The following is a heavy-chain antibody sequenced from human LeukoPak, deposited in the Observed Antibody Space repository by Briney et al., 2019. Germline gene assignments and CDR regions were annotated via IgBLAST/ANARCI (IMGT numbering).Heavy chain of an antibody. CDR2: IYYSGNT. V-gene: IGHV4-59*01. J-gene: IGHJ2*01. CDR1: GGPIRGYY. CDR3: AREKESIDYGDSRISWYFDL. D-gene: IGHD4-17*01. Sequence: PSETLSLTCTVSGGPIRGYYWTWIRQPPGKGLEWIGFIYYSGNTNYNPSLKSRVTISVDTSKNQFSLKLTSVTAADRAVYYCAREKESIDYGDSRISWYFDLWGRGTLVTVSS.